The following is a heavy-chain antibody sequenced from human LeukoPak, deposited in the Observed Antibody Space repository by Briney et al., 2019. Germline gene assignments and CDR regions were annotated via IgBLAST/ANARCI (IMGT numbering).Heavy chain of an antibody. CDR2: IWYDGSNK. Sequence: GRSLRLSCAASGFTFSSYGMHWVRQAPGKGLEWVAVIWYDGSNKYYAYSVKGRFTISRDNSKNTLYLQMNSLRAEDTAVYYCAKPPWRFTTWRMALIDYWGQGTLVTVSS. CDR3: AKPPWRFTTWRMALIDY. J-gene: IGHJ4*02. D-gene: IGHD5-24*01. V-gene: IGHV3-33*06. CDR1: GFTFSSYG.